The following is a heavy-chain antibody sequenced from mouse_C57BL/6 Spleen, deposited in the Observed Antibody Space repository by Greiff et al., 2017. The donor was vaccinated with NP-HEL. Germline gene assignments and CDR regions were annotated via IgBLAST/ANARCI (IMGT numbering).Heavy chain of an antibody. V-gene: IGHV1-74*01. J-gene: IGHJ2*01. Sequence: VQLQQPGAELVKPGASVKVSCKASGYTFTSYWMHWVKQRPGQGLEWIGRIHPSDSDTNYNQKFKGKATLTVDKSSSTAYMQLSSLTSEDSAIYYGAIWGTTVVAGFDYWGQGTTLTVSS. D-gene: IGHD1-1*01. CDR1: GYTFTSYW. CDR3: AIWGTTVVAGFDY. CDR2: IHPSDSDT.